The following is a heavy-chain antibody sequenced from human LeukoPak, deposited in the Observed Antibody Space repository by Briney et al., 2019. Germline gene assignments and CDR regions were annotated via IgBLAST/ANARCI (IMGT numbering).Heavy chain of an antibody. D-gene: IGHD2-15*01. CDR3: ARHVAYCSGGTCHSTWYFDL. J-gene: IGHJ2*01. V-gene: IGHV4-59*08. CDR1: GVSIISYY. Sequence: PSETLSLTCTVSGVSIISYYWSWIRQPPGKGLEWIGNIYYSGSTNYNPSLKSRVTMSIDASNNQFSLRLTSVTAADTAVYYCARHVAYCSGGTCHSTWYFDLWGRGTLVTVSS. CDR2: IYYSGST.